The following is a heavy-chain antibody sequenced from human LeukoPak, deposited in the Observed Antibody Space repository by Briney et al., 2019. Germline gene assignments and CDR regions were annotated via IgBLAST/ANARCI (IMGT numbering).Heavy chain of an antibody. Sequence: GGSLRLSCAASGFTFSSYGMHWVRQAPGKGLEWVAFIRYDGSNKYYADSVKGRFTISRDNSKNTLYLQMNSLRAEDTAVYYCAKASREVLGAFDIWGQGTMVTVSS. D-gene: IGHD1-26*01. CDR2: IRYDGSNK. CDR1: GFTFSSYG. V-gene: IGHV3-30*02. CDR3: AKASREVLGAFDI. J-gene: IGHJ3*02.